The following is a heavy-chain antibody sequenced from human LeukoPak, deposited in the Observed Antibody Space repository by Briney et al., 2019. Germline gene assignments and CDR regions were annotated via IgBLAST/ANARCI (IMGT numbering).Heavy chain of an antibody. CDR1: GFSLSISGVG. Sequence: SGPTLVKPTQTLTLTCTFSGFSLSISGVGVGWIRQPPGKALEWLALIYWNDDKRYSPSLKSRLTITKDTSKNQVVLTMTNMDPVDTASYYCAHSRAYSSSSDRTFDYWGQGTLVTVSS. CDR2: IYWNDDK. CDR3: AHSRAYSSSSDRTFDY. J-gene: IGHJ4*02. D-gene: IGHD6-6*01. V-gene: IGHV2-5*01.